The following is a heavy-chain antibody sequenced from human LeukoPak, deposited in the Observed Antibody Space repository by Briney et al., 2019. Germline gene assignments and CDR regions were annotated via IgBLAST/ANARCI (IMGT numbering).Heavy chain of an antibody. V-gene: IGHV3-21*01. Sequence: GGSLRLSCAASGFSFNISEMNWVRQAPGKGLEWVSSISSTSHFIYYAASVKGRFTISRDNAKNSLYLEMNSLRPEDTAVYYFAGVVGSAIRSGVDYWGQGTLVTVSS. CDR1: GFSFNISE. J-gene: IGHJ4*02. CDR3: AGVVGSAIRSGVDY. D-gene: IGHD1-26*01. CDR2: ISSTSHFI.